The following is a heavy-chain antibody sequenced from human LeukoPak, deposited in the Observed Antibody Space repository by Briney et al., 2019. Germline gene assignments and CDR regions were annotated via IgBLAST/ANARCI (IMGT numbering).Heavy chain of an antibody. Sequence: PGGSLRLSCAASKFTFSNYAMSWVRQAPGKGLEWVSAISNSGGNTYYADSVKGRFTISRDNSKNTLYLQMNSLRAEDTAVYYCAKDVGATRGYYFDYWGQGTLVTVSS. CDR1: KFTFSNYA. CDR2: ISNSGGNT. CDR3: AKDVGATRGYYFDY. V-gene: IGHV3-23*01. D-gene: IGHD1-26*01. J-gene: IGHJ4*02.